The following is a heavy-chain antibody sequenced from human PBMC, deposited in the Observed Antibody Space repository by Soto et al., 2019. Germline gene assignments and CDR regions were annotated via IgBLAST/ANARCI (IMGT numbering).Heavy chain of an antibody. CDR1: GFTFRNYA. J-gene: IGHJ5*02. CDR3: TKGRYLEGFLSAGGEET. D-gene: IGHD3-3*01. Sequence: GGSLRLSCAASGFTFRNYAMSWVRQTPEKGLEWVSAINGGGISTYYADSVKGRFTISRDQSKNTIYLQMDSLRVEDTALYYCTKGRYLEGFLSAGGEETWSRGALLPISS. CDR2: INGGGIST. V-gene: IGHV3-23*01.